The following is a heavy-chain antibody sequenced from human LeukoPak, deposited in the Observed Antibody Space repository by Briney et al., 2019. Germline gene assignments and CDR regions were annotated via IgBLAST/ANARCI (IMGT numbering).Heavy chain of an antibody. D-gene: IGHD5-18*01. Sequence: SETLSLTCTVSGFSISSGYYWGWIRQSPGKGLELIGSIYHSGTTYYNPSLKSRVTISVDKSKNQFSLKLSSVTAADTAVYYCARDWATSYGLYYCGMDVWGQGTTVTVSS. CDR1: GFSISSGYY. J-gene: IGHJ6*02. CDR2: IYHSGTT. V-gene: IGHV4-38-2*02. CDR3: ARDWATSYGLYYCGMDV.